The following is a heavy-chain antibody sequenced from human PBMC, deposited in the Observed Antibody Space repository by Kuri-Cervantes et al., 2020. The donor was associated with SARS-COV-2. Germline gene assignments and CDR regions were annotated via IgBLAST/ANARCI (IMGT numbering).Heavy chain of an antibody. CDR3: AKDQDYYDSSGQFDY. CDR1: GFTSSGYA. D-gene: IGHD3-22*01. Sequence: ETLSLTCAASGFTSSGYAMSWVRQAPGKGLEWVSVIYSGGSSTYYADSVKGRFTISRDNSKNTLYLQMNSLRAEDTAVYYCAKDQDYYDSSGQFDYWGQGTLVTVSS. V-gene: IGHV3-23*03. J-gene: IGHJ4*02. CDR2: IYSGGSST.